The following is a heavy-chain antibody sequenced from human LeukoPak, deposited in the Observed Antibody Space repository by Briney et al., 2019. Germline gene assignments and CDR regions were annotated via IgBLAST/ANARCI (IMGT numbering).Heavy chain of an antibody. J-gene: IGHJ4*02. D-gene: IGHD3-22*01. V-gene: IGHV4-59*01. Sequence: PSQTLSLTCTVSGGSISSYYWSWIRQPPGEGLEWMGYIYYSGSTNYNPSLKSRVTISVDTSKNQFSLKLSSVTATDTAVYYCACHHWYYDSSGYLDYWGQGTLVTVSS. CDR2: IYYSGST. CDR3: ACHHWYYDSSGYLDY. CDR1: GGSISSYY.